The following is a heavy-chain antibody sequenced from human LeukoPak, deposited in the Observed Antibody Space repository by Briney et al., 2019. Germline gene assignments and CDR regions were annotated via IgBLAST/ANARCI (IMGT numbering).Heavy chain of an antibody. CDR1: GGSISSYY. CDR3: ARAASGFSIIFDI. D-gene: IGHD3-10*01. CDR2: IYYSGST. Sequence: SETLSLTCTVSGGSISSYYWSWIRQPPGKGLEWIGYIYYSGSTNYNPSLKSRVTMSVDTSKNQFSLKLSSVTAADTAVYYCARAASGFSIIFDIWGQGTMVTVSS. J-gene: IGHJ3*02. V-gene: IGHV4-59*01.